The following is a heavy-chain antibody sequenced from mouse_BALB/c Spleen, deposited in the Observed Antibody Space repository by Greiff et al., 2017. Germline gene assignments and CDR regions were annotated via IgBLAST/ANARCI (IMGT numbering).Heavy chain of an antibody. V-gene: IGHV1-54*01. CDR2: INPGSGGT. J-gene: IGHJ2*01. CDR3: ARPYGSSYEDYFDY. Sequence: VQLQQSGAELVRPGTSVKVSCKASGYAFTNYLIEWVKQRPGQGLEWIGVINPGSGGTNYNEKFKGKATLTADKSSSTAYMQLSSLTSDDSAVYFCARPYGSSYEDYFDYWGQGTTLTVSS. CDR1: GYAFTNYL. D-gene: IGHD1-1*01.